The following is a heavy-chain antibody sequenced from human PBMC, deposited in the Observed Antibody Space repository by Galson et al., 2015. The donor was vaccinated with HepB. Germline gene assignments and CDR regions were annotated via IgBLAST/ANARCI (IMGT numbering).Heavy chain of an antibody. J-gene: IGHJ5*01. Sequence: SCAASGFTFSSFSMNWVRQAPGKGLEWVSSISTSGSYISYADSVKGRFTISRDNAKNSLSLQMDSLRAEDTAVYYCARDQGYCSGTSCPNWFDSWGQGTLVTVSS. CDR1: GFTFSSFS. V-gene: IGHV3-21*01. D-gene: IGHD2-2*01. CDR2: ISTSGSYI. CDR3: ARDQGYCSGTSCPNWFDS.